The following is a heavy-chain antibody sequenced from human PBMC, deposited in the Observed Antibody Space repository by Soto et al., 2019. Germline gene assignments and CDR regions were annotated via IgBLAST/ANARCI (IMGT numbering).Heavy chain of an antibody. CDR1: GGSISSGDCY. Sequence: SETLSLTCTVSGGSISSGDCYWSWIRQPPGKGLEWIGYIYYSGSTYYNPSLKSRVTISVDTSKNQFSLKLSSVTAADTAVYYCAREIRDGYNLYYFDYWGQGTLVTVSS. D-gene: IGHD5-12*01. J-gene: IGHJ4*02. V-gene: IGHV4-30-4*02. CDR3: AREIRDGYNLYYFDY. CDR2: IYYSGST.